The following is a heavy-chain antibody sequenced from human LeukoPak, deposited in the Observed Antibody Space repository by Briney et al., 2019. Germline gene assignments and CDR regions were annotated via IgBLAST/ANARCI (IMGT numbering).Heavy chain of an antibody. CDR3: ARGYYFDY. V-gene: IGHV4-61*02. CDR1: GGSISSGSYY. J-gene: IGHJ4*02. Sequence: SQTLSLTCTVSGGSISSGSYYWSWIRQPAGKGLEWIGRIYTSGSTNYNPSLKSRVTISVDTSKNQFSLKLSSVTAADTAVYYCARGYYFDYWGQGTLVTVSS. CDR2: IYTSGST.